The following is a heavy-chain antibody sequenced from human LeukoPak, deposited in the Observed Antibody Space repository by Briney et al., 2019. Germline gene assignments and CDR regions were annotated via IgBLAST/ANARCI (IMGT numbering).Heavy chain of an antibody. D-gene: IGHD2-2*01. J-gene: IGHJ4*02. CDR3: VERASPAFYFVY. CDR2: ISGSGGST. CDR1: GFTFSSYA. V-gene: IGHV3-23*01. Sequence: GGSLRLSCAASGFTFSSYAMNWVRQAPGKGLEWVSAISGSGGSTYYADSVKGRFTISRDNSKNTLYLQMTSLRAEDTAVYYCVERASPAFYFVYWGQGTLVAVS.